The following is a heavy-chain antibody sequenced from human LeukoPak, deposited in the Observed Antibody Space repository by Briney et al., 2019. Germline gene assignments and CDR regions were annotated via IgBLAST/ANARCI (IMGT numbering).Heavy chain of an antibody. CDR2: IIPIFGTA. CDR3: ARDSGLGIAEAGKPYYFDY. D-gene: IGHD6-13*01. Sequence: SVKVSCKASGGTSSSYAISWVRQAPGQGLEWMGGIIPIFGTANYAQKFQGRVTITTDESTSTASMELSSLRSEDTAVYYCARDSGLGIAEAGKPYYFDYWGQGTLVTVSS. V-gene: IGHV1-69*05. CDR1: GGTSSSYA. J-gene: IGHJ4*02.